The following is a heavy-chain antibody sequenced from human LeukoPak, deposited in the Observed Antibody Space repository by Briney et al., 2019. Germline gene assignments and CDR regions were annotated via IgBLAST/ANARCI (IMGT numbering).Heavy chain of an antibody. CDR1: GFTFSSYG. Sequence: GGSLRLSRAASGFTFSSYGMHWVRQAPGKGLEWVAVISYDGSNTYYADSVKGRFSISRDNSKNTLYVQMNSLRAEDTAVYYCAKGNDYSNYSPFDFWGQGTLVTVSS. CDR2: ISYDGSNT. J-gene: IGHJ4*02. CDR3: AKGNDYSNYSPFDF. V-gene: IGHV3-30*18. D-gene: IGHD4-11*01.